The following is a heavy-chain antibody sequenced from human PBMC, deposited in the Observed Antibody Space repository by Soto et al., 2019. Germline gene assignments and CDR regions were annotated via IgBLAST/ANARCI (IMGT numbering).Heavy chain of an antibody. J-gene: IGHJ6*02. V-gene: IGHV1-18*01. CDR3: ARGSGSYSGYYYYGMDV. CDR1: GYTFNKYP. Sequence: ASVKVSCKTSGYTFNKYPIHWVRQAPGQGLEWMGWINPDNGNTNYAQKLQGRVTMTTDTSTSTAYMELRSLRSDDTAVYYCARGSGSYSGYYYYGMDVWGQGTTVTVSS. D-gene: IGHD1-26*01. CDR2: INPDNGNT.